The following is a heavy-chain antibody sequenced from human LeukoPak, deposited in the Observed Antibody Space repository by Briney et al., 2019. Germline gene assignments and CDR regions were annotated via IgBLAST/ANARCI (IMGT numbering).Heavy chain of an antibody. CDR1: GGSISSYY. V-gene: IGHV4-59*01. CDR3: ARGVYIAAAQHGY. Sequence: PSETLSLTCTVSGGSISSYYWSWIWQPPGKGLEWIGYIYYSGTTNYNPSLKSRVTISVDTSKNQFSLKLSSVTAADTAVYYCARGVYIAAAQHGYWGQGTLVTVSS. CDR2: IYYSGTT. J-gene: IGHJ4*02. D-gene: IGHD6-13*01.